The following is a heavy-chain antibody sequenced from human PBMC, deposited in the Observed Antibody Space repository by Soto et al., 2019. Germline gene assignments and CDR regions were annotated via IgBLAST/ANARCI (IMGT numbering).Heavy chain of an antibody. Sequence: QITLKESGPTLVKPTQPLTLTCTFSGFSLSSTRMAVGWIRQPPGKALEWLALIYWDDDKRYSPFLKSRLTIPKDTSKNQVVLTMANMDPVDTARYYCAHIVVAGLGYYFDYWGQGTLFTVSS. CDR3: AHIVVAGLGYYFDY. CDR2: IYWDDDK. CDR1: GFSLSSTRMA. V-gene: IGHV2-5*02. J-gene: IGHJ4*02. D-gene: IGHD6-19*01.